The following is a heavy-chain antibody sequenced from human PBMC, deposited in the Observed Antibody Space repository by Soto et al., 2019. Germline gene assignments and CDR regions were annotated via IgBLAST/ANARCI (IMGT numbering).Heavy chain of an antibody. V-gene: IGHV4-31*03. J-gene: IGHJ6*02. CDR1: GGSISSGGYY. CDR2: IYYSGGT. CDR3: ARVGWGVVILNKYYYYGMDV. Sequence: PSETLSLTCTVSGGSISSGGYYWSWIRQHPGKGLEWIGYIYYSGGTYYNPSLKSRVTISVDTSKNQFSLKLSSVTAADTAVYYCARVGWGVVILNKYYYYGMDVWGQGTTVTVSS. D-gene: IGHD3-3*01.